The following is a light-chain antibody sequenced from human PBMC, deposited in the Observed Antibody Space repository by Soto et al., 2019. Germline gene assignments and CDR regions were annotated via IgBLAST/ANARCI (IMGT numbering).Light chain of an antibody. CDR2: DAS. Sequence: DIQMTQSPSTLSASVGDRVTITCRASPSISRWLAWYQQKPGKAPKALIYDASTLRSGVPSRFSGGGSGTEFTLTISSLQPDDFATYYCQQYNTYSTFGQGTRLENK. J-gene: IGKJ5*01. V-gene: IGKV1-5*01. CDR1: PSISRW. CDR3: QQYNTYST.